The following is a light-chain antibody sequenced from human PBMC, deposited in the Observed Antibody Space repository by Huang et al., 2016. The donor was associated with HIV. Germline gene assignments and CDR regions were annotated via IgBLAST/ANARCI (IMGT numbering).Light chain of an antibody. CDR3: QQSYSTLRYT. J-gene: IGKJ2*01. Sequence: DIQMTQSPSSLSASVGDRVTITCRASQSISSYLNWYQQKPGKAPELLIYAASSLQSGVPSRFSGSGSGTDFTLTISSLQPEDFATYDCQQSYSTLRYTFGQGTKLEIK. CDR1: QSISSY. CDR2: AAS. V-gene: IGKV1-39*01.